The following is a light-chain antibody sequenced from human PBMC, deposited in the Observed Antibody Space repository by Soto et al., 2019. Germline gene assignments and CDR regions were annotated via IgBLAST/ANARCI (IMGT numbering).Light chain of an antibody. CDR1: QSVGSN. CDR3: HQYNNWSIT. Sequence: EIVLTQSPATMSLSPGERATLSCRASQSVGSNFAWYYQQPAQPPRLLISGASTRGTGVPARFSGSGSGTEFTLTINSLQSEDFAIDYCHQYNNWSITFGQGTRLESK. CDR2: GAS. V-gene: IGKV3-15*01. J-gene: IGKJ5*01.